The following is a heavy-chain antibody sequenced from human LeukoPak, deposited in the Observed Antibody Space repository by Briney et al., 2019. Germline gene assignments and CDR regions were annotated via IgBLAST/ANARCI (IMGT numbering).Heavy chain of an antibody. CDR1: GGSISSYY. Sequence: SETLSLTCTVSGGSISSYYWSWIRQPPGKGLEWIGYIYYSGSTNYNPSLKSRVTISVDTSKNQFSLKLSSVTAADTAVYYCARLSPYGSGSYQLTDYWGQGTLVTVSS. V-gene: IGHV4-59*01. D-gene: IGHD3-10*01. CDR3: ARLSPYGSGSYQLTDY. CDR2: IYYSGST. J-gene: IGHJ4*02.